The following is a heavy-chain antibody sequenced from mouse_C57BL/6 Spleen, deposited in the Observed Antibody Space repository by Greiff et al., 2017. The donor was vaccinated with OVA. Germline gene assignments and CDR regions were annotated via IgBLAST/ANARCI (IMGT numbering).Heavy chain of an antibody. CDR1: GFTFSSYA. CDR3: TRAYYSNFDY. J-gene: IGHJ2*01. D-gene: IGHD2-5*01. Sequence: VVSGEGLVKPGGSLKLSCAASGFTFSSYAMSWVRQTPEKRLEWVAYISSGGDYIYYADTVKGRFTISRDNARNTLYLQMSSLKSEDTAMYYCTRAYYSNFDYWGQGTTLTVSS. V-gene: IGHV5-9-1*02. CDR2: ISSGGDYI.